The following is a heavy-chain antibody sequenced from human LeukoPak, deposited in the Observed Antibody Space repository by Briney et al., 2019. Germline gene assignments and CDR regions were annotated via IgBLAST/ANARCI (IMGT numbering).Heavy chain of an antibody. D-gene: IGHD5-18*01. Sequence: SETLSLTCTVSGGSISSSDYYWGWIRQPPGRGLEWIGSIYYSGNTYYNPSLKSRVTISVDTSKNQFSLRLSFVTAADTAVYYCARYPTAMVSFDYWGQGTLVTVSS. J-gene: IGHJ4*02. V-gene: IGHV4-39*01. CDR1: GGSISSSDYY. CDR2: IYYSGNT. CDR3: ARYPTAMVSFDY.